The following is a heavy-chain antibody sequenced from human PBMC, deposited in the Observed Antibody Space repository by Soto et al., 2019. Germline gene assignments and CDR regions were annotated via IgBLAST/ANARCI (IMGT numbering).Heavy chain of an antibody. J-gene: IGHJ6*02. D-gene: IGHD3-22*01. V-gene: IGHV4-39*01. CDR3: ARHRSWGFYDSSGYLGDFYYYGMDV. CDR2: IYYSGST. CDR1: GGSISSSSYY. Sequence: PSATLSLTCTVSGGSISSSSYYWGWIRQPPGKGLEWIGSIYYSGSTYYNPSLKSRVTISVDTSKNQFSLKLSSVTAADTAVYYCARHRSWGFYDSSGYLGDFYYYGMDVWGQGTTVTVSS.